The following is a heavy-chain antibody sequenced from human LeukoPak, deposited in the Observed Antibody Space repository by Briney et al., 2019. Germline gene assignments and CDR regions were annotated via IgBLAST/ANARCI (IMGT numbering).Heavy chain of an antibody. D-gene: IGHD1-26*01. CDR2: ISGDGAST. J-gene: IGHJ4*02. Sequence: PGGSLRLSCAASGFTFDAYAMHWARQAPGKGLEWVSVISGDGASTYYADSVKGRFTISRDTSKDFLYLQMNSLTTDDTALYYCAKVRYRGSYFDYWGQGTLVTVSS. V-gene: IGHV3-43*02. CDR1: GFTFDAYA. CDR3: AKVRYRGSYFDY.